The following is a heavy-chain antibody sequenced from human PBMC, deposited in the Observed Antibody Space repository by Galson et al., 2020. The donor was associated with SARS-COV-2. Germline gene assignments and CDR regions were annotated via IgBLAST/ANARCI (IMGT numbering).Heavy chain of an antibody. CDR2: ISSDGSNR. D-gene: IGHD1-26*01. CDR1: GFTFSSYV. CDR3: ARGGQWELPYYFDF. V-gene: IGHV3-30*03. Sequence: GESLKIYCTASGFTFSSYVMHWVRQAPGKGPEWVEVISSDGSNRYYADSLKGRFTISRDNSKSTLYLQMNSLRAEDTALYYCARGGQWELPYYFDFWGQGTLVTVSS. J-gene: IGHJ4*02.